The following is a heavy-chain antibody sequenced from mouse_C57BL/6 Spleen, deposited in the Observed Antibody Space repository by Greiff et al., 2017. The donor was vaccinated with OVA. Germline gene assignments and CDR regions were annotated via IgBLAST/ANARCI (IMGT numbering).Heavy chain of an antibody. CDR1: GYTFTSYW. J-gene: IGHJ3*01. Sequence: QVQLKQPGAELVRPGSSVKLSCKASGYTFTSYWMDWVKQRPGQGLEWIGNIYPSDSETHYNQKFKDKATLTVDKSSSTAYMQLSSLTSEDSAVYYCARRGYYGNEGFAYWGQGTLVTVSA. D-gene: IGHD2-1*01. CDR3: ARRGYYGNEGFAY. CDR2: IYPSDSET. V-gene: IGHV1-61*01.